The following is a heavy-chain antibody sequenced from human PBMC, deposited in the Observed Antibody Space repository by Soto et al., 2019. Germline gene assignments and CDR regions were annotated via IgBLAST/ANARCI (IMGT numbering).Heavy chain of an antibody. CDR2: IYYSGST. Sequence: WTWIRQPPGKGLEWIGYIYYSGSTNYNPSLKSRVTISVDTSKNQFSLKLSPVTAADTAVYYCARGSDFLYYYGMDVWGQGTTVTVSS. V-gene: IGHV4-59*01. J-gene: IGHJ6*02. D-gene: IGHD5-12*01. CDR3: ARGSDFLYYYGMDV.